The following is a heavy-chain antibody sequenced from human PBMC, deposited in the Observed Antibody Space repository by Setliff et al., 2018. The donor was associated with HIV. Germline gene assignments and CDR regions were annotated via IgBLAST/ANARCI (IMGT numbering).Heavy chain of an antibody. Sequence: PGGSLRLSCAASGFTFSDFWMYWVRQAPGKGLEWVASISPDGNRNYCVGSVKGRFTASRDNAKSSLYLQMNSLRAEDTAVYYCARVHLRTNAVYGVVSNQFDPWGQGTLVTVSS. D-gene: IGHD2-8*01. V-gene: IGHV3-7*03. CDR1: GFTFSDFW. CDR3: ARVHLRTNAVYGVVSNQFDP. CDR2: ISPDGNRN. J-gene: IGHJ5*02.